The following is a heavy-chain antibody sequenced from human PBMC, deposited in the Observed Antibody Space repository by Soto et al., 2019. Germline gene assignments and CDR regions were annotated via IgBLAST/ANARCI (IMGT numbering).Heavy chain of an antibody. V-gene: IGHV3-23*01. CDR1: GFPFSSYV. CDR3: AKDSNKYSSSLRGRYFDY. J-gene: IGHJ4*02. CDR2: SSGGGSNT. D-gene: IGHD4-4*01. Sequence: PGGSLRLSCAASGFPFSSYVMSWVRQAPGKGVEWVSGSSGGGSNTFYADSVKGRLTISRDNSKNPLLLQMNSLGAEDTAVYYCAKDSNKYSSSLRGRYFDYWGQGMGVTVSS.